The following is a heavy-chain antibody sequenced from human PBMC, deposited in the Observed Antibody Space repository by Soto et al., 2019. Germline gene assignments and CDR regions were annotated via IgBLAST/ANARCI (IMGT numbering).Heavy chain of an antibody. D-gene: IGHD3-3*01. CDR3: ATSYDSGFDP. J-gene: IGHJ5*02. CDR2: ITPNNGYT. Sequence: QLQLMQSGGEAKNPGASVKVSCEASGYSFSTYAISWLRQAPGQGLEWMGLITPNNGYTNYAQKFQGRLILTTDLPSSTAYMELTSRRYVDTAIYYCATSYDSGFDPWGQGTLVSVS. V-gene: IGHV1-18*01. CDR1: GYSFSTYA.